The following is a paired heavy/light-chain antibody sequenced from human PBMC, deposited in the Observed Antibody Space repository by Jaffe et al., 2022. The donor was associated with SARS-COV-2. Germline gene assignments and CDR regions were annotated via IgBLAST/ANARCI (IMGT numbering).Heavy chain of an antibody. J-gene: IGHJ4*02. V-gene: IGHV3-30*18. CDR1: GFTFSTYG. CDR2: ISNGGSE. D-gene: IGHD3-22*01. Sequence: QVQLVESGGGVVQPGRSLRLSCAASGFTFSTYGMHWVRQAPGKGLEWVAVISNGGSEFYADSVKGRFTISRDTSKNTLYLQMNTLRTEDTAVYYCAKADGGYYDSSTFYSTAIDYWGQGTLVTVSS. CDR3: AKADGGYYDSSTFYSTAIDY.
Light chain of an antibody. V-gene: IGLV3-10*01. Sequence: SYELTQPPSVSVSPGQTARITCSGDALPKKYAYWYQQKSGQAPILLIYEDSKRPSGIPERFSGSSSGTMATLTISGAQVEDEADYYCYSTDSSANSGVFGGGTKLTVL. CDR3: YSTDSSANSGV. CDR2: EDS. CDR1: ALPKKY. J-gene: IGLJ2*01.